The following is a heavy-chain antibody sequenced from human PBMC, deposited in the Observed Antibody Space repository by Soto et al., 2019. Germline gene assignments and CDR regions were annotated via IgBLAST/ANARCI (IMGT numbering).Heavy chain of an antibody. CDR1: GGSISSYY. CDR3: ARVPLPYYDFWSGYPYYYYMDV. CDR2: IYYSGST. J-gene: IGHJ6*03. D-gene: IGHD3-3*01. Sequence: PSETLSLTCTVSGGSISSYYWSWIRQPPGKGLEWIGYIYYSGSTNYNPSLKSRVTISVDTSKNQFSLKLSSVTAADTAVYYCARVPLPYYDFWSGYPYYYYMDVWGKGTTVTVSS. V-gene: IGHV4-59*01.